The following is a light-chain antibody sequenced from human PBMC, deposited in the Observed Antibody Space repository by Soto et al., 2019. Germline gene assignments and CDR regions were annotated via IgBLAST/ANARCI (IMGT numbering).Light chain of an antibody. CDR3: QQSYSTPPFT. V-gene: IGKV1-39*01. CDR2: EAS. Sequence: DIQMTQSPSPLSASVGDRVDITCRTSLSVSSYLNWYQAKPGKAPKLLIYEASSLESWVPSRFSGSGSGTDFTLTISSLQHEDSATYYCQQSYSTPPFTFGPGTRVDI. CDR1: LSVSSY. J-gene: IGKJ3*01.